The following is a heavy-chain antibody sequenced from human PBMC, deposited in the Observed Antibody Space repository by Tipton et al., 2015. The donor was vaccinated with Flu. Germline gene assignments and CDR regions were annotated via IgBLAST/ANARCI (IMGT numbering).Heavy chain of an antibody. Sequence: TLSLTCTVSGGSLSSYYWSWIRQPAGKGLEWIGRMYTSGSTNYNPSLKSRLTISVDASKQQFSLKLSSMTAADTAVYYCARGSGSGTFMIFDLWGQGPLVTVSS. CDR1: GGSLSSYY. V-gene: IGHV4-4*07. D-gene: IGHD3-10*01. J-gene: IGHJ4*02. CDR3: ARGSGSGTFMIFDL. CDR2: MYTSGST.